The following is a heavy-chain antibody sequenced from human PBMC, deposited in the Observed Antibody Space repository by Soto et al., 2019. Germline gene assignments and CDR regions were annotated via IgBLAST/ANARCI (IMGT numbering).Heavy chain of an antibody. CDR3: ARDSPGPYFDY. CDR1: GGSISRGGYS. V-gene: IGHV4-30-2*01. Sequence: SETLSLTCGVSGGSISRGGYSWNWIRQPPGKGLEWIGYIYHSGTTNYNPSLKSRVTISVDTSKNQFSLKLTSVTAADTAVYYCARDSPGPYFDYWGQGTLVTVSS. CDR2: IYHSGTT. J-gene: IGHJ4*02.